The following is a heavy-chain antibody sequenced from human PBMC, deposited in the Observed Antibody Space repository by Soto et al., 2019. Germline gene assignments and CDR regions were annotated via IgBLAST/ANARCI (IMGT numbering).Heavy chain of an antibody. V-gene: IGHV3-30*18. CDR3: AKARQGWYFDY. Sequence: QVQLVGSGGGVVQPGRSLRLSCAASGFTFSSYGMHWVRQAPGKGLEWVAVISYDGSNKYYADSVKGRFTISRDNSKNTLYLQMNSLRAEDTAVYYCAKARQGWYFDYWGQGTLVTVSS. J-gene: IGHJ4*02. D-gene: IGHD6-19*01. CDR1: GFTFSSYG. CDR2: ISYDGSNK.